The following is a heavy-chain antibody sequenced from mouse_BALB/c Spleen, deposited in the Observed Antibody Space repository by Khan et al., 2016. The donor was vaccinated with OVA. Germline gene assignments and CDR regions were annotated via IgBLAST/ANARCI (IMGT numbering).Heavy chain of an antibody. CDR2: INPSNGYT. CDR1: GYTFTTYT. Sequence: KQSGAELARPGASVKMSCKASGYTFTTYTMHWVKQRPGQGLEWIGYINPSNGYTNYNQKFKDKSTLTADKSSSTAYMQLSSLTSDYSAVYYCARGGAYYRSDGWFSYRGQGTLVTVSA. CDR3: ARGGAYYRSDGWFSY. D-gene: IGHD2-14*01. J-gene: IGHJ3*01. V-gene: IGHV1-4*01.